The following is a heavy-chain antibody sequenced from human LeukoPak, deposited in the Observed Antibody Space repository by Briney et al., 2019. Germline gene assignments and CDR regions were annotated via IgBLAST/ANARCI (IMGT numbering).Heavy chain of an antibody. CDR1: GYSISSGSY. D-gene: IGHD3-22*01. V-gene: IGHV4-38-2*02. J-gene: IGHJ4*02. CDR2: IYQSGST. Sequence: SETLSLTCAVSGYSISSGSYWGWIRQPPGKGLEWIGSIYQSGSTYYNPSLKSRVTISVDTSKNQFSLKLSSVTAADTAVYYCARDHSPPYDSSGYYWGQGTLVTVSS. CDR3: ARDHSPPYDSSGYY.